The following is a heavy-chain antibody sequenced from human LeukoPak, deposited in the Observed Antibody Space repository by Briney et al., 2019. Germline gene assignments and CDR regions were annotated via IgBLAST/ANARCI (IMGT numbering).Heavy chain of an antibody. J-gene: IGHJ4*02. D-gene: IGHD3-16*02. Sequence: GGSLRLSCAASGFTFSTYAMSWVRQAPGKGLEWVSLIIGSGNSIHYADSVKGRFTISRDNFKNTVFLQLNSLRPEDTAVYYCAKHGDNVWGSFRFGLDYWGQGTLVTVSA. CDR1: GFTFSTYA. CDR2: IIGSGNSI. CDR3: AKHGDNVWGSFRFGLDY. V-gene: IGHV3-23*01.